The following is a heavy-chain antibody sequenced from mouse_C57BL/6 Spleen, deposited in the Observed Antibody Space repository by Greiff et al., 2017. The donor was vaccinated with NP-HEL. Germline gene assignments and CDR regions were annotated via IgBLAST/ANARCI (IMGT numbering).Heavy chain of an antibody. D-gene: IGHD3-2*02. CDR3: TTWGQPRLRARDY. Sequence: VQLQQSGAELVRPGASVKLSCTASGFNIKDDYMHWVKQRPEQGLEWIGWIDPENGDTEYASKFQGKATITADTSSNTAYLQLSSRTSEDTAVYYCTTWGQPRLRARDYWGQGTSVTVSS. V-gene: IGHV14-4*01. J-gene: IGHJ4*01. CDR1: GFNIKDDY. CDR2: IDPENGDT.